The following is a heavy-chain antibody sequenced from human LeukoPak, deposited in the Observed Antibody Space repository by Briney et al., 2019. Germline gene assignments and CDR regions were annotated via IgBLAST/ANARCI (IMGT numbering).Heavy chain of an antibody. J-gene: IGHJ4*02. CDR1: GFTFSNYA. D-gene: IGHD4-17*01. CDR2: ISYDGRNK. CDR3: ARDSYGADY. V-gene: IGHV3-30*14. Sequence: GRSLRLSCAASGFTFSNYAMHWVRQAPDKGLEWVAVISYDGRNKYYADSVKGRFTISRDNSRNTPYVQMNTLRTDDTAVYYCARDSYGADYWGQGTLVTVSS.